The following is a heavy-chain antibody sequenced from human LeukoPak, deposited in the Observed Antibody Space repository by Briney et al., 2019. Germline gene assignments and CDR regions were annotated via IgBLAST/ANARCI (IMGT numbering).Heavy chain of an antibody. D-gene: IGHD6-19*01. CDR3: ATRGYSSGWFTYYYYGMDV. CDR1: GYTFTDYY. CDR2: MNPNSGNT. Sequence: VASVKVSCKASGYTFTDYYIHWVRQATGQGLEWMGWMNPNSGNTGYAQKFQGRVTMTRNTSISTAYMELSSLRSEDTAVYYCATRGYSSGWFTYYYYGMDVWGQGTTVTVSS. V-gene: IGHV1-8*02. J-gene: IGHJ6*02.